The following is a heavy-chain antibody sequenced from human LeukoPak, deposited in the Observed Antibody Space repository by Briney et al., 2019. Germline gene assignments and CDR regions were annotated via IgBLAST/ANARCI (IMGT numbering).Heavy chain of an antibody. V-gene: IGHV3-23*01. Sequence: GGSLRLSCAASGFTFSTYAMSWVRQAPGKGLEWVSVIRGSGGSTYYADSVKGRFTISRDNSKNTLYLQMNSLRAEDTAIYYRAKDLYGDYGGIDYWGQGTLVTVSS. CDR2: IRGSGGST. J-gene: IGHJ4*02. CDR3: AKDLYGDYGGIDY. D-gene: IGHD4-17*01. CDR1: GFTFSTYA.